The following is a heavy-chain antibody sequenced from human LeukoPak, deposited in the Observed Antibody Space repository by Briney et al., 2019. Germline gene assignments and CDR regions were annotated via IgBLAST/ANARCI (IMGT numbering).Heavy chain of an antibody. J-gene: IGHJ6*02. V-gene: IGHV3-7*01. Sequence: LXXXXXAXGFTFXXYWMSWVRQAPGKXLEWVANIKQDGSEKYYVDSVKGRFTISRDNAKNSLYLQMNSLRAEDTAVYYCAREYCSSTSCYPFYYYYGMDVWGQGTTVTVSS. CDR3: AREYCSSTSCYPFYYYYGMDV. D-gene: IGHD2-2*01. CDR1: GFTFXXYW. CDR2: IKQDGSEK.